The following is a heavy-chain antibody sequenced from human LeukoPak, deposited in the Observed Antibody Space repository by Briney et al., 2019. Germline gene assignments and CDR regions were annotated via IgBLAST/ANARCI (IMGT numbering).Heavy chain of an antibody. CDR3: ARLYGSGSSLYFDY. D-gene: IGHD3-10*01. V-gene: IGHV4-4*07. Sequence: SETLSLTCTVSGGSISSYYWSWIRQPAGKGLEWIGRIYTSGSTNYNPSLKSRVTISVDTSKNQFSLKLSSVTAADTAVYYCARLYGSGSSLYFDYWGQGTLVTVSS. CDR2: IYTSGST. J-gene: IGHJ4*02. CDR1: GGSISSYY.